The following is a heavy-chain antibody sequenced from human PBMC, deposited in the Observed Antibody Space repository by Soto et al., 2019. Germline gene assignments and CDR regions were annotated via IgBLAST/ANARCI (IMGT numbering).Heavy chain of an antibody. CDR2: IYYSGST. CDR1: GGSISSYY. D-gene: IGHD3-9*01. Sequence: SETLSLTCTVSGGSISSYYWSWIRQPPGKGLEWIGYIYYSGSTNYNPSLKSRVTISVDTSKNQFSLKLSSVTAADTAVYYCARALRNYDILTGYHYYFDYWGQATLVTVSS. V-gene: IGHV4-59*01. CDR3: ARALRNYDILTGYHYYFDY. J-gene: IGHJ4*02.